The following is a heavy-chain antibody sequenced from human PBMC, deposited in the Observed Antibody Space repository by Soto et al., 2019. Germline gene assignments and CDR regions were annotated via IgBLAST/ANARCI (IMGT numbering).Heavy chain of an antibody. CDR2: INHVGGT. CDR1: GGFLSESY. D-gene: IGHD3-16*01. V-gene: IGHV4-34*01. Sequence: SETLSLTCAVYGGFLSESYWTWIRQPPGKGLEWIGEINHVGGTNYNPSLKSRVTMSVGTSQNQFSLRLISVTAADTAMYFCVRIRYQLPSSVLWLDPWGQGTPVTVSS. CDR3: VRIRYQLPSSVLWLDP. J-gene: IGHJ5*02.